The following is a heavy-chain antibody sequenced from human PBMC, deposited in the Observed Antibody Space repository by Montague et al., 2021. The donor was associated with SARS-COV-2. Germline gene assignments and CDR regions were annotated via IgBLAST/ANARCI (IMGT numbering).Heavy chain of an antibody. CDR1: GAPLTAGTYH. CDR2: IFHSGSA. Sequence: SETLSLTCTVSGAPLTAGTYHWAWIRQPPGQGLEWIGNIFHSGSASYNPSLKSRVTMSVDTSKKHFSLRLSSVTAADTAVYYCASLMLMELWLSGYYFDSWGQGTLVTVSS. V-gene: IGHV4-39*02. CDR3: ASLMLMELWLSGYYFDS. J-gene: IGHJ4*02. D-gene: IGHD5-18*01.